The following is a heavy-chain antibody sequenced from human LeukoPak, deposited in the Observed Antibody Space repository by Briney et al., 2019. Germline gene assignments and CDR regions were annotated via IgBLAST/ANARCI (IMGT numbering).Heavy chain of an antibody. Sequence: GGSLRLSCVDSGFTFTNAWMSWVRQAPGKGLEWIGRIKSKTDGGTTDYAAPVKGRFTISRDDSKNTLYLQMNSLKTEDTAVYYCTTRLSSTVLLRLDYWGQGTLVTVSS. D-gene: IGHD1-26*01. J-gene: IGHJ4*02. V-gene: IGHV3-15*01. CDR3: TTRLSSTVLLRLDY. CDR1: GFTFTNAW. CDR2: IKSKTDGGTT.